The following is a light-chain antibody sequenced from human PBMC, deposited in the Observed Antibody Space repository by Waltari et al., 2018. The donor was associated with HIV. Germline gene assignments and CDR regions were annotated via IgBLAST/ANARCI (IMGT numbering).Light chain of an antibody. CDR2: ATS. CDR3: QQHRSLPRT. J-gene: IGKJ3*01. Sequence: DLRMTQSPSSLSASVGDRVTCTCRASQGVGNDLGWYRQRPGKAPERLIYATSTLHSGVPSRFSGSGTGTEFTLTISSLQAEDSATYFCQQHRSLPRTFGQGTKVDIK. CDR1: QGVGND. V-gene: IGKV1-17*01.